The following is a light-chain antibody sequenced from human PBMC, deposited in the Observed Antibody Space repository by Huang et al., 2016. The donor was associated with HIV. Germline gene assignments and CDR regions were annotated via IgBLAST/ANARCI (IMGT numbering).Light chain of an antibody. V-gene: IGKV4-1*01. CDR3: HQYYATGT. J-gene: IGKJ1*01. Sequence: DIVMTQSPDSLAVSLGERATINCKSSQSLLYSSKNKNYLAWYQKKPGQHPKLLMYWASTRESGVPDRFSGSGSETDFTLTISSLQAEDVAVYYCHQYYATGTFGQGTKVEI. CDR2: WAS. CDR1: QSLLYSSKNKNY.